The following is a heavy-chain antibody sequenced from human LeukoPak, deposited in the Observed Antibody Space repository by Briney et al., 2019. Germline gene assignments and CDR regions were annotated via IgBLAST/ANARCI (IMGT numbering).Heavy chain of an antibody. CDR1: GCTFTSYH. V-gene: IGHV1-46*01. CDR2: INPSDGGT. CDR3: ARYCSSTSCYGADYMDV. J-gene: IGHJ6*03. D-gene: IGHD2-2*01. Sequence: ASVKASCKASGCTFTSYHLHWVRQAPGQGLEWMGIINPSDGGTSYAQKFQGRVTMTRDTSTSTVYMELSSLRSEDTAVYYCARYCSSTSCYGADYMDVWGKGTTVTVSS.